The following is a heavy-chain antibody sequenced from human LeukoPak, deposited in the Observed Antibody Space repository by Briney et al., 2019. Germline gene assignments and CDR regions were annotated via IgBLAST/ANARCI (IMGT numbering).Heavy chain of an antibody. J-gene: IGHJ4*02. Sequence: GGSLRLSCAASGFTFSSYAMSWVRQAPGKGLEWVAVVSDSGGSTYSADSVKGRFIISRDNSKNTLYLQMNSPRAEDTAVYYCAKVEEEPRLRHGLFDYWGQGTLVTVSS. CDR3: AKVEEEPRLRHGLFDY. D-gene: IGHD1-14*01. V-gene: IGHV3-23*01. CDR2: VSDSGGST. CDR1: GFTFSSYA.